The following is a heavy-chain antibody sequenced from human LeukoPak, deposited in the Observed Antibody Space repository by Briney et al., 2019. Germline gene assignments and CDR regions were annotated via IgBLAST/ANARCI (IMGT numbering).Heavy chain of an antibody. CDR2: IKPNSGGT. V-gene: IGHV1-2*02. Sequence: ASVKVSCKASGYTFTGYYMHWVRQAPGQGLEWMGWIKPNSGGTNYAQKFQGRVTMTRDTSISTAYMELSRLRSDDTAVYYCARLGSGSYNPDYWGQGTLVTVSS. D-gene: IGHD3-10*01. CDR1: GYTFTGYY. CDR3: ARLGSGSYNPDY. J-gene: IGHJ4*02.